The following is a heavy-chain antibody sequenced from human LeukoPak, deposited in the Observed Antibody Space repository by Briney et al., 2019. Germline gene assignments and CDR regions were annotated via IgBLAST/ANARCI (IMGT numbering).Heavy chain of an antibody. CDR1: GGSFSGYY. CDR2: INHSGSI. Sequence: SETLSLTCAVYGGSFSGYYWSWIRQPPGKGLEWIGEINHSGSINYNPSLKSRVTISVDTSKNQFSLKLSSVTAADTAVYYCARLKYYYDSSGSRAEYFQHWGQGTLVTVSS. J-gene: IGHJ1*01. V-gene: IGHV4-34*01. D-gene: IGHD3-22*01. CDR3: ARLKYYYDSSGSRAEYFQH.